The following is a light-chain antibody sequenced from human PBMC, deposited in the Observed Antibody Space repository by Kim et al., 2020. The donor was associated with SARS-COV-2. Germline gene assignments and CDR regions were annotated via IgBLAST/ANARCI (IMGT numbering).Light chain of an antibody. CDR1: QSVSRN. CDR3: QQRTNWRYT. J-gene: IGKJ2*01. Sequence: SLSPGERAPLSCRARQSVSRNLIWYQQKPGQAPRPLMYDASNRATGVPARFSGSGSGTDFTLTISSLEPEDFAVYYCQQRTNWRYTFGQGTKLEI. V-gene: IGKV3-11*01. CDR2: DAS.